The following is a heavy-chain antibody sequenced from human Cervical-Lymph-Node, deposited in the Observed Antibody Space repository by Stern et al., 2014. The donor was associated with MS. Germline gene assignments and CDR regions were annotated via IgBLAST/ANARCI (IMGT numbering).Heavy chain of an antibody. Sequence: QLVQSGAEVKKPGASVKVSCKASGYTFTSYYMHWVRQAPGQGLEWMGIINPSGGSTSYAQKFQGRFTMTRDTSTSTVYMELSSLRSEDTAVYYCARVAGTLVVGAALDYWGQGTLVTVSS. J-gene: IGHJ4*02. V-gene: IGHV1-46*01. D-gene: IGHD1-26*01. CDR3: ARVAGTLVVGAALDY. CDR1: GYTFTSYY. CDR2: INPSGGST.